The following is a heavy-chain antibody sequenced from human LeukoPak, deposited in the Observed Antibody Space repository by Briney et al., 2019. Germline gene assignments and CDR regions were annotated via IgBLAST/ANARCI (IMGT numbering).Heavy chain of an antibody. CDR1: GFPFDNHA. D-gene: IGHD3-10*01. V-gene: IGHV3-9*03. J-gene: IGHJ4*02. CDR2: ITWNSGSI. CDR3: AKSGSYSSPYYFDY. Sequence: QAGGSLRLSCAASGFPFDNHAMHWVRQAPGKGLEWFPGITWNSGSIDYADSVKGRFTISRDNAKNSLYLQMNSLRPEDMALYYCAKSGSYSSPYYFDYWGQGTLVTVSS.